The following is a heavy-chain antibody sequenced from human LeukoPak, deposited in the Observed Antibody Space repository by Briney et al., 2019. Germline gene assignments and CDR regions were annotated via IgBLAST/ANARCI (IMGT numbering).Heavy chain of an antibody. CDR2: INHSGST. V-gene: IGHV4-34*01. D-gene: IGHD2-15*01. CDR3: ARGSYIVVVVSATASLFHYYGMDV. Sequence: PSETLSLTRAVYGGSFSRYFWSWIRQPPGKGLEWIGEINHSGSTNYNPSLKSRGTISIEPSKNQFSLKLSSVSAADTAVYYCARGSYIVVVVSATASLFHYYGMDVWGQGTTVTVSS. CDR1: GGSFSRYF. J-gene: IGHJ6*02.